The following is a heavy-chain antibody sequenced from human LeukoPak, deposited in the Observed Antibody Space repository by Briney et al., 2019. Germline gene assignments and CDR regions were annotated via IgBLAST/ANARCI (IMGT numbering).Heavy chain of an antibody. Sequence: SVKVSCKASGYTFTSYYMHWVRQAPGQGLEWMGIINPSGGSTSYAQKFQATVTMTSDTSTSTVYMELSSLRSEDTAVYYCARGGGFSYYYDSSGSAAFGYWGQGTLVTVSS. D-gene: IGHD3-22*01. CDR2: INPSGGST. J-gene: IGHJ4*02. V-gene: IGHV1-46*01. CDR1: GYTFTSYY. CDR3: ARGGGFSYYYDSSGSAAFGY.